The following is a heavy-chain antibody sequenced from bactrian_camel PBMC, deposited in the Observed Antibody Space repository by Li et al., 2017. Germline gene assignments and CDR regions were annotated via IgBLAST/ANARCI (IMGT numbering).Heavy chain of an antibody. D-gene: IGHD2*01. CDR3: AAKSGWSLSLRPVNFGY. Sequence: HVQLVESGGGSVQAGGALSISCTASGFTLANSDMGWVRRAPGEGLEWVSFINGGGSRTYYTDSVKGRFTSSRDNAKNTLYLQMNSLKAEDTAVYYCAAKSGWSLSLRPVNFGYWGQG. J-gene: IGHJ6*01. CDR2: INGGGSRT. CDR1: GFTLANSD. V-gene: IGHV3S37*01.